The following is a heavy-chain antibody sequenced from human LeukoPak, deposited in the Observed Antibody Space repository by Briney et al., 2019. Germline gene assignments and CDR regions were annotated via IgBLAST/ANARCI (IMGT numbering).Heavy chain of an antibody. Sequence: GGSLRLSCGASGISVSNNYMGWVRQAPGKGLEWVAGIYDGGKTYYGGSVKDRFIISRDNSKNTLYLQMRSLRAEDTAVYYCVGKWELPFDYWGQGTLVTVSS. J-gene: IGHJ4*02. D-gene: IGHD1-26*01. CDR3: VGKWELPFDY. V-gene: IGHV3-66*01. CDR2: IYDGGKT. CDR1: GISVSNNY.